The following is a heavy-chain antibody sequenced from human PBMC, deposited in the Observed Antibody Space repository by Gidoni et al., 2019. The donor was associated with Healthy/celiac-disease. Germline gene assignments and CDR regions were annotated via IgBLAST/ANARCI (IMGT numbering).Heavy chain of an antibody. D-gene: IGHD5-18*01. Sequence: EVQLVESGGGLVKPGGSLRLSCAASGFTFSSYSMNWVRQAPGKGLEWVSSISSSSSYIYYADSVKGRFTISRDNAKNSLYLQMNSLRAEDTAVYYCASRGYGPNYYGMDVWGQGTTVTVSS. CDR1: GFTFSSYS. J-gene: IGHJ6*02. V-gene: IGHV3-21*01. CDR2: ISSSSSYI. CDR3: ASRGYGPNYYGMDV.